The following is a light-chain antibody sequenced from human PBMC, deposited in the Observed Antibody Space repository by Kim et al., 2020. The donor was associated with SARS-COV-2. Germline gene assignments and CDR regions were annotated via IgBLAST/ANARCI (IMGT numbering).Light chain of an antibody. CDR2: DAS. Sequence: DIQMTQSPSSHSASVGERVTITCQASQHINKYLNWYQQKPGKAPKLLISDASNLEAGVPSRFSGSGSGTDFTFTITSLQPEDVATYYCHRFDGLPTFGPGTKVDIK. CDR1: QHINKY. CDR3: HRFDGLPT. J-gene: IGKJ3*01. V-gene: IGKV1-33*01.